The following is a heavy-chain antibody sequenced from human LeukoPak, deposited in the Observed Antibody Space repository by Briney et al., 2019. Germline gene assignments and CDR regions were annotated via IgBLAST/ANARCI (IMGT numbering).Heavy chain of an antibody. CDR1: GGSISSSSYY. CDR2: IYHSGST. V-gene: IGHV4-39*07. Sequence: SETLSLTCTVSGGSISSSSYYWGWIRQPPGKGLEWIGSIYHSGSTYYNPSLKSRVTISVDTSKNQFSLKLSSVTAADTAVYYCARERDTALPPYGMDVWGQGTTVTVSS. J-gene: IGHJ6*02. CDR3: ARERDTALPPYGMDV.